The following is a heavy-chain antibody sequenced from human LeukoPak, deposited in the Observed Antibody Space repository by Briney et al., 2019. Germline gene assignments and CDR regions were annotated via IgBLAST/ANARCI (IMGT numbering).Heavy chain of an antibody. V-gene: IGHV1-24*01. Sequence: ASVKVSCKVSGYTLTELSMHWVRQAPGKGLEWMGGFDPEDGETIYAQKFQGRVTMTEDTSTDTAYMELSSLRSEDTAVYYCARDRIPDRIAARQYNWFDPWGQGTLVTVSS. J-gene: IGHJ5*02. CDR3: ARDRIPDRIAARQYNWFDP. CDR1: GYTLTELS. D-gene: IGHD6-6*01. CDR2: FDPEDGET.